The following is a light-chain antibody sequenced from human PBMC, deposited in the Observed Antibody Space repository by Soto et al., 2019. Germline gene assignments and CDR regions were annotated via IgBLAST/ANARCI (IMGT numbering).Light chain of an antibody. Sequence: QAVVTQPPSASGTPGQRVTISCSTSNSNVGSNPVNWYQQLPGMAPKLTIYDNVERPSGVPDRFSGSRSGTAASLAISGLQSEDEADYDCAAWDDRLNAWVIGGGTKLTVL. CDR1: NSNVGSNP. CDR3: AAWDDRLNAWV. CDR2: DNV. J-gene: IGLJ3*02. V-gene: IGLV1-44*01.